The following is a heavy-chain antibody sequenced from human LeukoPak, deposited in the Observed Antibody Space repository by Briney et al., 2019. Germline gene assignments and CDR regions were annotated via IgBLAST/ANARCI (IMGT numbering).Heavy chain of an antibody. CDR3: VRWLQYYFDY. J-gene: IGHJ4*02. CDR2: IYYSGST. D-gene: IGHD5-24*01. CDR1: GGSISSYY. V-gene: IGHV4-59*08. Sequence: SETLSLTCTVSGGSISSYYWSWIRQPPGKGLEWIGYIYYSGSTNYNPSLKSRVTISVDTSKNQFSLKLSSVTAADTAVYYCVRWLQYYFDYWGQGTLVTVSS.